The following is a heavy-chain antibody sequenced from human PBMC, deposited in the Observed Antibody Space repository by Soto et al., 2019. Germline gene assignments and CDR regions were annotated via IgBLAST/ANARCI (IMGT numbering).Heavy chain of an antibody. CDR2: IKGDGSAK. V-gene: IGHV3-7*05. CDR3: ARDVSPGSGGYYLDAFDS. Sequence: EVQLVESGGGLVQPGGSLRLSCAASGFAFGNSWMTWVRQAPGKGLEWVANIKGDGSAKSDLDSVRGRFTVSRDNAENSLCLQMNILRAEDTALYHCARDVSPGSGGYYLDAFDSWGQGTMVTVSS. D-gene: IGHD6-25*01. J-gene: IGHJ3*02. CDR1: GFAFGNSW.